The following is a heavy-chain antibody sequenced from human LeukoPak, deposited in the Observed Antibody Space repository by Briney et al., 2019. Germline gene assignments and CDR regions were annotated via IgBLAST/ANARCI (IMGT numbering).Heavy chain of an antibody. Sequence: SETLSLTCTVSGGSISSYYWSWIRQPPGKGLEWVGYIYYSGSTNYNPSFKSRVTISVDTSKNQFSLKLSSVTAADTAVYYCARFYYGSGSYWNYFDYWGQGTLVTVSS. J-gene: IGHJ4*02. CDR2: IYYSGST. CDR3: ARFYYGSGSYWNYFDY. D-gene: IGHD3-10*01. CDR1: GGSISSYY. V-gene: IGHV4-59*01.